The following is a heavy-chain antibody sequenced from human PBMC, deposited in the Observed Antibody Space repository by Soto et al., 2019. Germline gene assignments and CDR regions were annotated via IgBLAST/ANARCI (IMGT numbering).Heavy chain of an antibody. Sequence: EVQLVESGGGWVQPGGSLRLSCAASGFTFSVYSMNWVRQAPGKGLDWVSYITGSSDRILFADSVKGRFTVSRDNAKNSLYLQINSLRDEDTGIYSCTTSNGHMNHWGQGTLVSVSS. CDR3: TTSNGHMNH. V-gene: IGHV3-48*02. D-gene: IGHD3-22*01. CDR2: ITGSSDRI. CDR1: GFTFSVYS. J-gene: IGHJ4*02.